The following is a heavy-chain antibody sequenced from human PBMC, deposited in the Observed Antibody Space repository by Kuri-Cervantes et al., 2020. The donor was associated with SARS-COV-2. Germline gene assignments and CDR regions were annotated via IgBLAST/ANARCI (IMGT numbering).Heavy chain of an antibody. CDR1: GASVSSYY. J-gene: IGHJ6*02. Sequence: GSLRLSCTVSGASVSSYYWGWIRQPPGKGLEWIGSIYYSGSTYYNPSLKSRVTISVDTSKNQFSLKLSSVTAADTAVYYCARGDYDFWSGFYYYYGMDVWGQGTTVTVSS. D-gene: IGHD3-3*01. V-gene: IGHV4-39*01. CDR2: IYYSGST. CDR3: ARGDYDFWSGFYYYYGMDV.